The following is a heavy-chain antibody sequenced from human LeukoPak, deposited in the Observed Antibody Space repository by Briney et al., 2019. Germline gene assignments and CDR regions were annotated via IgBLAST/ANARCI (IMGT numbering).Heavy chain of an antibody. CDR2: ISYDGSNK. CDR3: ARDQLGAVLYFDY. D-gene: IGHD1-1*01. J-gene: IGHJ4*02. CDR1: GSSFSSYA. V-gene: IGHV3-30*04. Sequence: PGGSLRLSCAASGSSFSSYAMHWVRQAPGKGLEWVAVISYDGSNKYYADSVKGRFTISRDNSKNTLYLQINSLRVEDTAVYYCARDQLGAVLYFDYWGQGTLVTVSS.